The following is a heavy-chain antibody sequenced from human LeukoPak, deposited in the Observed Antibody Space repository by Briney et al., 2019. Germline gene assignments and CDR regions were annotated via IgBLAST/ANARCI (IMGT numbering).Heavy chain of an antibody. CDR1: GGSISSYY. CDR3: ARHAPTYSYGFDY. D-gene: IGHD5-18*01. V-gene: IGHV4-59*08. Sequence: YPSETLSLTCTVSGGSISSYYWSWIRQPPGKGLEWIGYIYYSGSTNYNPSLKSRVTISVDTSKNQFSLKLSSVTAADTAVYYCARHAPTYSYGFDYWGQGTLVTVSS. J-gene: IGHJ4*02. CDR2: IYYSGST.